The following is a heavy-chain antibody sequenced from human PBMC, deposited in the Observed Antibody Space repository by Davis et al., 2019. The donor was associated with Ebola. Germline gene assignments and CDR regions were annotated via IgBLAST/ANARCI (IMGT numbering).Heavy chain of an antibody. D-gene: IGHD1-1*01. V-gene: IGHV3-33*01. CDR2: IWSDGSYK. CDR3: AIDPNWQFGY. Sequence: GESLKISCAASGFTFSSYGMHWVRQAPGKGLEWVAVIWSDGSYKYYGDSVKGRFTISRDNSKNTVFLQMNSLRGEDTALYYCAIDPNWQFGYWGQGILDTVSS. CDR1: GFTFSSYG. J-gene: IGHJ4*02.